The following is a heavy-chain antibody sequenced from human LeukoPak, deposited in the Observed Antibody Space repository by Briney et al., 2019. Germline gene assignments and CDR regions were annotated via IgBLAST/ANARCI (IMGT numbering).Heavy chain of an antibody. J-gene: IGHJ6*04. CDR2: ISNTGNAI. CDR1: ESVFSSYE. CDR3: ARDFWNYYYYGMDV. V-gene: IGHV3-48*03. Sequence: TGGSLRLSCTTYESVFSSYEMNWIRQAPGKGLEWVSYISNTGNAIYYTDPVKGRFTISRDNAKNSLYLQMNSLRDEHTAVYYCARDFWNYYYYGMDVWGKGTTVTVSS. D-gene: IGHD3-3*01.